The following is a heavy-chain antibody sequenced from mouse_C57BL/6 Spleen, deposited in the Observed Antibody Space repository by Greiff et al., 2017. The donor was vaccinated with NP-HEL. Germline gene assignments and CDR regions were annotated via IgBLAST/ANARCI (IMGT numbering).Heavy chain of an antibody. V-gene: IGHV5-17*01. D-gene: IGHD1-1*01. J-gene: IGHJ1*03. CDR1: GFTFSDYG. CDR2: ISSGSSTI. CDR3: ARPRGSRAWYFDV. Sequence: EVMLVESGGGLVKPGGSLKLSCAASGFTFSDYGMHWVRQAPEKGLEWVAYISSGSSTIYYADTVKGRFTISRDNAKNTLFLQMTSLRSEDTAMYYCARPRGSRAWYFDVWGTGTTVTVSS.